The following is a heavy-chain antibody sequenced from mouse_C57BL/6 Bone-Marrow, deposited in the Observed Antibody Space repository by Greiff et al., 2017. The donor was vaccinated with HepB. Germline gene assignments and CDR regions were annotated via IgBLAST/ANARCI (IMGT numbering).Heavy chain of an antibody. CDR3: ARRVYSY. J-gene: IGHJ3*01. Sequence: DVMLVESGGGLVKPGGSLKLSCAASGFTFSDYGMHWVRQAPEKGLEWVAYISSGSSTIYYADTVKGRFTISRDNAKNTLFLQLTSLRSEDTAMYYCARRVYSYWGQGTLVTVSA. CDR1: GFTFSDYG. CDR2: ISSGSSTI. V-gene: IGHV5-17*01.